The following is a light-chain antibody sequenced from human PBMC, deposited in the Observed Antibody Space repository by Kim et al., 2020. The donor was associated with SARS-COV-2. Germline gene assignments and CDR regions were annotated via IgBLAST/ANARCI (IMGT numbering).Light chain of an antibody. V-gene: IGKV3-15*01. Sequence: EIVMTQSPATLSVSPGERATLSCRASQSVSDNLAWYQQKPGQAPSLLIYGASTRATGIPARFSGSGSGTEFTLTISSLQSEDIAVYYCQHYNKFPLIFGGGTKLEI. CDR2: GAS. J-gene: IGKJ4*01. CDR1: QSVSDN. CDR3: QHYNKFPLI.